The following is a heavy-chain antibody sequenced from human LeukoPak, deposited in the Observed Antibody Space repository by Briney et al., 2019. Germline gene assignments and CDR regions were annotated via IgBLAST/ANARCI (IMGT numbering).Heavy chain of an antibody. D-gene: IGHD2-2*01. J-gene: IGHJ4*02. CDR1: GGSISSYC. CDR2: IYYSGST. V-gene: IGHV4-59*01. Sequence: RTSQTLSLTCTVAGGSISSYCWSWIRQPPWKGLEWIGYIYYSGSTNYNPSLKSRVTISVDTSKHQFSLKLSSVTAADTAVYYCARRRDCSSTSCYSDSECWGQGTLVTVCS. CDR3: ARRRDCSSTSCYSDSEC.